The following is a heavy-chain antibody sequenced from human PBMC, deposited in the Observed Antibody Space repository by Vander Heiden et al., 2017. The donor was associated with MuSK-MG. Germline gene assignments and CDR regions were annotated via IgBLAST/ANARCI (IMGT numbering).Heavy chain of an antibody. Sequence: QVQLQESGPGLVKASETLSLTCTVSGGSISSYYWSWIRQSPGKGLEWIGHIYYSGSTTYNPALKSRVTMSVDTSKNQFSLKLNSVTAADTAVYYCARHCSGGDYPLDYWGQGTLVTVSS. CDR2: IYYSGST. D-gene: IGHD3-10*02. CDR3: ARHCSGGDYPLDY. J-gene: IGHJ4*02. V-gene: IGHV4-59*08. CDR1: GGSISSYY.